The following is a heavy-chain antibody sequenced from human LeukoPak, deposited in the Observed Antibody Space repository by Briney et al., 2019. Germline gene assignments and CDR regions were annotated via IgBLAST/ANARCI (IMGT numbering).Heavy chain of an antibody. CDR3: AREYSSSSKGDFGAFDI. J-gene: IGHJ3*02. CDR2: ISYDGSNK. D-gene: IGHD6-6*01. V-gene: IGHV3-30*19. Sequence: GGSLRLSCAASGFTFRTYGMHWVRQAPGKGLEWVAVISYDGSNKYYADSVKGRFTISRDNSKNTLYLQMNSLRAEDTAVYYCAREYSSSSKGDFGAFDIWGQGTMVTVSS. CDR1: GFTFRTYG.